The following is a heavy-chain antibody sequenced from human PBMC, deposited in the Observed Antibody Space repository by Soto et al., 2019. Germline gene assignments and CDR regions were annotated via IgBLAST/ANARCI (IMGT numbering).Heavy chain of an antibody. V-gene: IGHV1-69*13. Sequence: QVQLVQSGAEVKKPGSSVKVSCKASGGSFSTYGINWGRLAPGQGLEWMGGIIPKFGTTNYAQKFRGRVTITADESTNTAYMELNYLRSEDTAVYFCARELDPYYGGKSLSLDYWGQGTLVTVSS. J-gene: IGHJ4*02. D-gene: IGHD4-17*01. CDR3: ARELDPYYGGKSLSLDY. CDR2: IIPKFGTT. CDR1: GGSFSTYG.